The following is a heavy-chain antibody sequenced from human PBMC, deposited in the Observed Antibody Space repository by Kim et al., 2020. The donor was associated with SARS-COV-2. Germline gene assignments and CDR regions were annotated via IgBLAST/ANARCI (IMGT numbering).Heavy chain of an antibody. CDR2: ISSSSSYI. Sequence: GGSLRLSCAASGFTFSSYYMNWVRQAPGKGLEWVSSISSSSSYIYYADSVKGRFTISRDNAKNSLYLQMNSLRAEDTAVYYCARSYSSGWYYFDYWGQGTLVTVSS. V-gene: IGHV3-21*01. CDR3: ARSYSSGWYYFDY. D-gene: IGHD6-19*01. CDR1: GFTFSSYY. J-gene: IGHJ4*02.